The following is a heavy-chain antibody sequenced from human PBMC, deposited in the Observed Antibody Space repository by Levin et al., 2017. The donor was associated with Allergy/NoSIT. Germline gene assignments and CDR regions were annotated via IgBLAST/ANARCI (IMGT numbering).Heavy chain of an antibody. Sequence: GESLKISCAASGFTFSTYAMGWVRQAPGKGLEWVSAITGSGGSTYYADSVKGRFTISRDNSKNTLYLQMSSLRADDTAVYYCAKSRRLYGSGSYYNDWGQGTLVTVSS. CDR3: AKSRRLYGSGSYYND. D-gene: IGHD3-10*01. V-gene: IGHV3-23*01. CDR1: GFTFSTYA. CDR2: ITGSGGST. J-gene: IGHJ4*02.